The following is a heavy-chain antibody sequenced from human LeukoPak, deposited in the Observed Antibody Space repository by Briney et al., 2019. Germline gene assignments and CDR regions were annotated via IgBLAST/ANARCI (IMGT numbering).Heavy chain of an antibody. Sequence: SETLSLTCTVSGVSISSYFWSWIRQPPGKGLEWIAYIYYSGGTNYNPSLKSRVTISVDTSRNQFSLKLSSVTAADTAVYYCARAPRLYYDKADYFDYWGQGNLVTVSS. J-gene: IGHJ4*02. D-gene: IGHD3-22*01. V-gene: IGHV4-59*01. CDR3: ARAPRLYYDKADYFDY. CDR1: GVSISSYF. CDR2: IYYSGGT.